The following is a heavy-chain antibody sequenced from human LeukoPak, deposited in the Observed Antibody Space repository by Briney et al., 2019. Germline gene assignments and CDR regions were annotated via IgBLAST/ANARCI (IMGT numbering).Heavy chain of an antibody. CDR2: ISSSGNT. Sequence: GGSLRLSCEASGFTFGRSAMTWVRQTPGKGLEWFSSISSSGNTYYADSVKGRFTISRDNSKYLVNLQMNSLRAEDTAIYYCVKGRMSEDRRDFWGRGSLVTVSS. CDR3: VKGRMSEDRRDF. J-gene: IGHJ4*02. V-gene: IGHV3-23*01. CDR1: GFTFGRSA. D-gene: IGHD2-8*01.